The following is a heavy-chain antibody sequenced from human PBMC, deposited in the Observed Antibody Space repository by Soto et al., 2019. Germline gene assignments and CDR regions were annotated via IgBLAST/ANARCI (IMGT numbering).Heavy chain of an antibody. J-gene: IGHJ6*02. V-gene: IGHV4-39*01. CDR2: MFYSGLT. CDR1: GYSVTSSDYY. CDR3: APLSVSLSGPYGIHV. D-gene: IGHD2-15*01. Sequence: DTLSLTCSVSGYSVTSSDYYWAWIRQPPGKGLEWIGSMFYSGLTYYNPSLKSRVTLSVDTSKNQFSVRLNSVTAADTAVYYCAPLSVSLSGPYGIHVWGQGTTVTVSS.